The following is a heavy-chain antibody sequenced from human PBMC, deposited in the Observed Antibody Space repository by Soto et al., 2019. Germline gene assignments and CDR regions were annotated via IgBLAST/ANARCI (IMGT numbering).Heavy chain of an antibody. CDR3: AKGGSGSSDYYYGMDV. Sequence: GSLRLSCAASGFTFSSYSMNWVRQAPGKGLEWVSYISSSSSTLYYADSVKGRFTISRDNAKNSLYLQMNSLRDEDTTVYYCAKGGSGSSDYYYGMDVWGQGTTVTVSS. D-gene: IGHD3-10*01. J-gene: IGHJ6*02. CDR2: ISSSSSTL. CDR1: GFTFSSYS. V-gene: IGHV3-48*02.